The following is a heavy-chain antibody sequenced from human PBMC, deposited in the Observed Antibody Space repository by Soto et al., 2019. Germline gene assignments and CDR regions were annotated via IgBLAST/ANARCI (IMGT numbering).Heavy chain of an antibody. D-gene: IGHD3-10*01. J-gene: IGHJ4*02. Sequence: GGSLRLSCSASGFTVSTYTMGWVRLAPGKGLEWVSTIFSGGVGTQYADSVTGRFSISRDNSKNIVFLQMNSLGVDDTAVYYCARDRQPDGFWTFDYWGRGILVTVSS. CDR3: ARDRQPDGFWTFDY. V-gene: IGHV3-23*01. CDR1: GFTVSTYT. CDR2: IFSGGVGT.